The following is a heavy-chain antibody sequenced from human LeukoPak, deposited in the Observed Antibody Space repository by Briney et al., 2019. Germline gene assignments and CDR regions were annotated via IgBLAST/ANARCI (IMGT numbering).Heavy chain of an antibody. D-gene: IGHD4-17*01. J-gene: IGHJ4*02. Sequence: GGSLRLSCAASGFTFSSFAMRWVRQAPGKGLEWVSGISGSGGITYYADSVKGRFTISRDNSKSTLYLQMNSLRAEDTALYYCAKGGPPYGDYVYFDYWGQGTLVTVSS. CDR1: GFTFSSFA. CDR3: AKGGPPYGDYVYFDY. CDR2: ISGSGGIT. V-gene: IGHV3-23*01.